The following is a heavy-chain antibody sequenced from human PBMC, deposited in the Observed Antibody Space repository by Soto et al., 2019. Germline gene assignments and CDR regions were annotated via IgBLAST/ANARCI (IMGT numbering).Heavy chain of an antibody. CDR2: MSAYNGNT. V-gene: IGHV1-18*04. CDR3: ARDPSSGWVAFDI. CDR1: GYTLTSYG. J-gene: IGHJ3*02. D-gene: IGHD6-19*01. Sequence: GASVKVSCKASGYTLTSYGIRWVRQAPGQGLEWMGWMSAYNGNTNYAQKLEGRVTMTTDTSTSTAYMELRRLRAEETAVYYCARDPSSGWVAFDIWGQVTMVTVSS.